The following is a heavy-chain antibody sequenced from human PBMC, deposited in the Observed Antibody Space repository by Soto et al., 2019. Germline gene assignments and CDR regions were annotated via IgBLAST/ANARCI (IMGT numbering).Heavy chain of an antibody. CDR3: ANGSSDSWNAQNLDY. Sequence: EVQLLESGGGFVQPGGSLRLSCEVSGFIFSSYSLSWVRQAPGKGLEWVSGISGSGESTYYTASVKGRFTISRDNSRSTLYLQMNSLRAEDTARYYCANGSSDSWNAQNLDYWGQGTLVTVSS. J-gene: IGHJ4*02. V-gene: IGHV3-23*01. CDR1: GFIFSSYS. D-gene: IGHD1-1*01. CDR2: ISGSGEST.